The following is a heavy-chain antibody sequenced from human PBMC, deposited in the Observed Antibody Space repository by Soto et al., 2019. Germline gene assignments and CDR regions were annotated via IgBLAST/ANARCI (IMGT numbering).Heavy chain of an antibody. D-gene: IGHD5-12*01. CDR3: ARGGGYDPFDY. CDR2: ISHLENT. CDR1: GASISSAGYS. J-gene: IGHJ4*02. Sequence: ASETLSLTCTVSGASISSAGYSWSWVRQHPGKGLEWIGYISHLENTFYNPSFQSRLTLSIDRSKNQFSLNLASLTTAATAVYYCARGGGYDPFDYWGQGTLVTVSS. V-gene: IGHV4-30-2*01.